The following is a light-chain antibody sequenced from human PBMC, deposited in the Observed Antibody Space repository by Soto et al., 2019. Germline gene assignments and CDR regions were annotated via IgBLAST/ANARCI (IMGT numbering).Light chain of an antibody. CDR3: RQYNNWPWT. J-gene: IGKJ1*01. CDR2: GPS. CDR1: QSVRNN. V-gene: IGKV3-15*01. Sequence: EIVVTQSPGTLSVSPGERATLSCRASQSVRNNLAWYQQQLGQAPRLLIYGPSTRATGIPARFSGSGTGTEFALTGSSLQSEDFAVCYCRQYNNWPWTFGQGTKVEIK.